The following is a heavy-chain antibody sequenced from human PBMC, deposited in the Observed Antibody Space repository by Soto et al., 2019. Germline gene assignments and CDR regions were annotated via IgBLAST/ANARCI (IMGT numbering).Heavy chain of an antibody. CDR3: AKVGYCSSTSCSYLFDY. CDR2: ISGSGGST. CDR1: GFTFSSYA. V-gene: IGHV3-23*01. J-gene: IGHJ4*02. D-gene: IGHD2-2*03. Sequence: PGGSLRLSCAASGFTFSSYAMSWVRQAPGKGLEWVSAISGSGGSTYYADSVKGRFTISRDNSKNTLYLQMNSLRAEGTAVYYCAKVGYCSSTSCSYLFDYWGQGTLVTVSS.